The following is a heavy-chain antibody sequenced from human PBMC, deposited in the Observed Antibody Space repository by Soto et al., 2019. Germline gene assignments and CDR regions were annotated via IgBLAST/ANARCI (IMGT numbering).Heavy chain of an antibody. CDR2: IATYNSNK. CDR3: ARHRFQWLPNFDY. CDR1: GDTFTNFG. D-gene: IGHD3-22*01. V-gene: IGHV1-18*01. Sequence: ASVKVSCKTSGDTFTNFGLSWVRQAPGQGLEWMGWIATYNSNKNYAQKFQGRLTLTTDTSTSTGYMELKSLEYDDTAVYYCARHRFQWLPNFDYWGQGTLVTVSS. J-gene: IGHJ4*02.